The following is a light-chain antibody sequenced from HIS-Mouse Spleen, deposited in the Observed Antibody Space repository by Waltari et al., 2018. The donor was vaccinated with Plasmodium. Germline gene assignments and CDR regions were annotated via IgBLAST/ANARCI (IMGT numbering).Light chain of an antibody. J-gene: IGKJ1*01. Sequence: EIGLTQSPGPQSLSPGERATPSCRASPSVSSSYLAWYQQKPGQAPRLLIYGASSRATGIPDRFSGSGSGTDFTLTISRLEPEDFAVYYCQQYGSSPWTFGQGTKVEIK. CDR2: GAS. CDR3: QQYGSSPWT. V-gene: IGKV3-20*01. CDR1: PSVSSSY.